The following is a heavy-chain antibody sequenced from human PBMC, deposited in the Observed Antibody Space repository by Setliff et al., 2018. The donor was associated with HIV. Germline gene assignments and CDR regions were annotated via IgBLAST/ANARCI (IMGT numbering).Heavy chain of an antibody. D-gene: IGHD2-15*01. Sequence: PSETLSLTCAVSGSSIRGAYYWGWIRQPPGKGLDWIGSFYHGGSTLYNPSLRSRITISVDTSKNHFSLILTSVTAADTAVSYCARGRHCMDGRCYPHYYYYYHYMDVWAKGTTVTVSS. CDR1: GSSIRGAYY. J-gene: IGHJ6*03. CDR2: FYHGGST. CDR3: ARGRHCMDGRCYPHYYYYYHYMDV. V-gene: IGHV4-38-2*01.